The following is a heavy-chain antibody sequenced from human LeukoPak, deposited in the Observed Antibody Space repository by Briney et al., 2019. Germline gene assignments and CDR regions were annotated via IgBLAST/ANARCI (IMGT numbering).Heavy chain of an antibody. CDR1: GFPFSNYA. CDR2: ISGSGGST. D-gene: IGHD3-3*01. V-gene: IGHV3-23*01. Sequence: PGGSLRLSCAAGFPFSNYAMSWVRQAPGKGLEWVSSISGSGGSTYYADSVKGRFTISRDSSKNTLYLLMNSLRAEDTAVYYCAKGRGWSGAGNNWFDPWGQGTLVTVSS. J-gene: IGHJ5*02. CDR3: AKGRGWSGAGNNWFDP.